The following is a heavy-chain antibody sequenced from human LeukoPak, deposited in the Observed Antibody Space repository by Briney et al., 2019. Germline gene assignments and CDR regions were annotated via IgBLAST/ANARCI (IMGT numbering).Heavy chain of an antibody. D-gene: IGHD2-2*01. CDR1: GGSISSYY. Sequence: SETLSLTCTVSGGSISSYYWSWIRQPPGKGLEWIGYIYYSGSTNYNPSLKSRVTISVDTSKNQFSLKLSSVTAADTAVYYCARRHGLDIVVVPAAIPPYNTLYYFDYWGQGTLVTVSS. V-gene: IGHV4-59*12. CDR3: ARRHGLDIVVVPAAIPPYNTLYYFDY. CDR2: IYYSGST. J-gene: IGHJ4*02.